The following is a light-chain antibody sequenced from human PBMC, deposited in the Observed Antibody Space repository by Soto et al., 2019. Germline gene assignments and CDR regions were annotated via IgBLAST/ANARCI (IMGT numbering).Light chain of an antibody. CDR3: QQHGSSPWT. J-gene: IGKJ1*01. V-gene: IGKV3-20*01. CDR1: QSVTSSY. CDR2: GAS. Sequence: EIVLTQSPGALSFSPGEXVTLSCSASQSVTSSYLAWYQQKPGQAPRLLIYGASSRATGIPDRFSGSGSGTDFTLTIASLEPEDFAVYFCQQHGSSPWTFGQGTKVDIK.